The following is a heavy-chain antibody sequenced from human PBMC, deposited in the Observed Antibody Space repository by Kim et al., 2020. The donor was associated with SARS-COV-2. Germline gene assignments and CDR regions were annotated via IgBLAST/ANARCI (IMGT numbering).Heavy chain of an antibody. CDR3: AREGDYDYIWGSRVYIFGCGY. Sequence: GGSLRLSCAASGFTFSSYWMSWVRQAPGKGLEWVANIKQDGSEKYYVDSVKGRFTISRDNAKNSLYLQMNSLRAEDTAVYYCAREGDYDYIWGSRVYIFGCGYWGQGTLVTVSS. J-gene: IGHJ4*02. CDR1: GFTFSSYW. D-gene: IGHD3-16*01. V-gene: IGHV3-7*01. CDR2: IKQDGSEK.